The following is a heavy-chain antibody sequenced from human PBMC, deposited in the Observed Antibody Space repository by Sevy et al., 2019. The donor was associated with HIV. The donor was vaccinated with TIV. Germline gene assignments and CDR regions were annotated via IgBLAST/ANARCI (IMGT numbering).Heavy chain of an antibody. Sequence: SESLSLTCAVYGGSFRDYLWSWIRQPPGKGLEWIGEISHSGRTNYNPSLQSRVTISVDMSKNQFSRRLKYVTDEDTAIYYCARGANLLKSSSWYFSALHSYYYDMDVWGQGTTVTVSS. D-gene: IGHD6-13*01. V-gene: IGHV4-34*01. CDR1: GGSFRDYL. CDR2: ISHSGRT. J-gene: IGHJ6*02. CDR3: ARGANLLKSSSWYFSALHSYYYDMDV.